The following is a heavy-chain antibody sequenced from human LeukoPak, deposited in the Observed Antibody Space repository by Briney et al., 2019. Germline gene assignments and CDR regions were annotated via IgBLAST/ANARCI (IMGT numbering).Heavy chain of an antibody. CDR3: ARGAQLWFSDY. CDR2: IYPGDSDT. Sequence: GESLKISCQGSGYSFTSYWIVWVRQLPGKGLEWMGIIYPGDSDTRYSPSFQGQVTISADKSISTAYLQWSSPKASDTAMYYCARGAQLWFSDYWGQGTLVTVSS. J-gene: IGHJ4*02. D-gene: IGHD5-18*01. CDR1: GYSFTSYW. V-gene: IGHV5-51*01.